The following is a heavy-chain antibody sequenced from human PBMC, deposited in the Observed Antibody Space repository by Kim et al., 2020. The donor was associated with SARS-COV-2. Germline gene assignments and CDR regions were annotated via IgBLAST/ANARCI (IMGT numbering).Heavy chain of an antibody. V-gene: IGHV1-69*13. J-gene: IGHJ6*02. CDR1: GGTFSSYA. CDR2: IIPIFGTA. D-gene: IGHD3-9*01. Sequence: SVKVSCKASGGTFSSYAISWVRQAPGQGLEWMGGIIPIFGTANYAQKFQGRVTITADESTSTAYMELSSLRSEDTAVYYCARGRYFDGSMGPWESIYYYYGMDVWGQGTTVTVSS. CDR3: ARGRYFDGSMGPWESIYYYYGMDV.